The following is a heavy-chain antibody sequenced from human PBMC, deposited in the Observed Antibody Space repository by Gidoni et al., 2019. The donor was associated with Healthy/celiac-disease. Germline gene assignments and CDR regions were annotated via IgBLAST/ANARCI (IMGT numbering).Heavy chain of an antibody. V-gene: IGHV3-23*01. D-gene: IGHD3-22*01. J-gene: IGHJ3*02. CDR2: ISGRGGSK. CDR3: AKDLSVVVTIAFDI. CDR1: GFTLSSYA. Sequence: EVQLLESGGGLVQPGGCLRLPCAASGFTLSSYAMSWVRQAPGKGLEWVSAISGRGGSKYYADSVKGRFTISRNNSKNTLYLQMNSLRAEDTAVYYCAKDLSVVVTIAFDIWGQGTMVTVSS.